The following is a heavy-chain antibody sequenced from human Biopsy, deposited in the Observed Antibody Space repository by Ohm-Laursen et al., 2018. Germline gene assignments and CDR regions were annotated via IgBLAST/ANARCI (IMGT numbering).Heavy chain of an antibody. CDR3: VRGVDYYDPYHYYALDV. D-gene: IGHD3-22*01. V-gene: IGHV4-34*01. J-gene: IGHJ6*02. CDR2: INQSGST. CDR1: GESSSGYF. Sequence: GTLSLTCTVNGESSSGYFWNWIRQPPGKGLEWIGEINQSGSTKYNPSLKSRVTISVDTSKNQFSLKVRFVTAADTAVYYCVRGVDYYDPYHYYALDVWGQGTTVTVSS.